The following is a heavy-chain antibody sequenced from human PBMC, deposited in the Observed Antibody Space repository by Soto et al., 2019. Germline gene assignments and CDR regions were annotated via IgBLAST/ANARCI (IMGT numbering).Heavy chain of an antibody. Sequence: ASVKVSCKASGYTFTSYDINWVRQATGQGLEWMGWMNPNSGNTGYAQKFQGRVTMTRNTSISTAYMELSSLRSEDTAVYYCARARHYCSGGSCYRPGLGYWGQGTMVTVPS. CDR3: ARARHYCSGGSCYRPGLGY. V-gene: IGHV1-8*01. J-gene: IGHJ3*01. CDR1: GYTFTSYD. CDR2: MNPNSGNT. D-gene: IGHD2-15*01.